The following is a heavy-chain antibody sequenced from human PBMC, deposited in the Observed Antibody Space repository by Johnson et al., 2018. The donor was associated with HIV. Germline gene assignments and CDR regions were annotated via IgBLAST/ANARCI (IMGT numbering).Heavy chain of an antibody. J-gene: IGHJ3*02. CDR1: GFTFSSYG. CDR3: ARGVLAFDI. D-gene: IGHD5/OR15-5a*01. CDR2: IKQDGSEK. V-gene: IGHV3-7*01. Sequence: VLLVESGGGVVQPGGSLRLSCAASGFTFSSYGMHWVRQAPGKGLEWVANIKQDGSEKYYVDSVKGRFNISRDNAKNSLYLQMNSLRAGDTAVYYCARGVLAFDIWGQGTMVTVSS.